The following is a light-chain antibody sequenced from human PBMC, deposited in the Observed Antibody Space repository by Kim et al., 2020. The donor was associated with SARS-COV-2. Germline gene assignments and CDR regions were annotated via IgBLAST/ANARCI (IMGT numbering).Light chain of an antibody. V-gene: IGKV3-20*01. Sequence: EIVLTQSPGILSLSPGEGATLSCRASQSVSNNYLAWYQQRPGQAPSLLIYGASIRATGISDRFSGTGSGSDFTLSITRLEPEDFAVYYCEQYGSSPPTFGQGTKLEI. CDR1: QSVSNNY. J-gene: IGKJ2*01. CDR2: GAS. CDR3: EQYGSSPPT.